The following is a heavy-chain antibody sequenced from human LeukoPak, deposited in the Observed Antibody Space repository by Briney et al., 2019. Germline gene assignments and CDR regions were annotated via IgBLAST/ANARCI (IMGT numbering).Heavy chain of an antibody. CDR2: INAGNGNT. Sequence: ASVKVSCKASGYTFTSYAMHWVRQAPGQRLEWMGWINAGNGNTKYSQKFQGRVTITRDTSASTAYMELSSLRSEDTAVYYCARDKSSSWFYVAYWGQGTLVTVSS. CDR3: ARDKSSSWFYVAY. CDR1: GYTFTSYA. D-gene: IGHD6-13*01. V-gene: IGHV1-3*01. J-gene: IGHJ4*02.